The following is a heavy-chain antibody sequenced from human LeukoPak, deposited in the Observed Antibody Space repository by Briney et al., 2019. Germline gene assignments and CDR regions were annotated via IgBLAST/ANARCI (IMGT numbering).Heavy chain of an antibody. Sequence: SETLSLTCAVFGGSFSGYYWIWIRQPPGKGLEWIGEINHSGSINYNSSLKSRVTISVDTSKNQFSLKVSSVTAADTAVYYCARRMGRRFGERYYYYHYMDVRGKGTTVTISS. V-gene: IGHV4-34*01. D-gene: IGHD3-10*01. CDR2: INHSGSI. CDR1: GGSFSGYY. CDR3: ARRMGRRFGERYYYYHYMDV. J-gene: IGHJ6*03.